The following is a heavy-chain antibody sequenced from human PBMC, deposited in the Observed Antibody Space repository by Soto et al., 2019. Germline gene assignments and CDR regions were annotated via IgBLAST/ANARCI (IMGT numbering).Heavy chain of an antibody. CDR1: GYTFTNYD. Sequence: QVQLVQSGAEVKKPGASVKVSCKASGYTFTNYDVNWVRQAAGQGLEWMGWMNPNSGNTDYAQKSRDRVAMTRNTSIDTAYMELSSLTSEDTAVYYCASQGVDFWRVGHYYGLGVWGQGTAVTVAS. V-gene: IGHV1-8*01. J-gene: IGHJ6*02. CDR2: MNPNSGNT. D-gene: IGHD3-3*01. CDR3: ASQGVDFWRVGHYYGLGV.